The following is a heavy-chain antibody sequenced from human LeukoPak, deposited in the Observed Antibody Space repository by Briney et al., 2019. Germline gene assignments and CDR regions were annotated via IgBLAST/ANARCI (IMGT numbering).Heavy chain of an antibody. Sequence: PSETLSLTCTVSGGSISSGGYYWSWTRQHPGKGLEWIGYIYYSGSTYYNPSLKSRVTISVDTSKNQFSLKLSSVTAADTAVYYCARASDFWSGHNWFDPWGQGTLVTVSS. V-gene: IGHV4-31*03. CDR3: ARASDFWSGHNWFDP. J-gene: IGHJ5*02. CDR2: IYYSGST. D-gene: IGHD3-3*01. CDR1: GGSISSGGYY.